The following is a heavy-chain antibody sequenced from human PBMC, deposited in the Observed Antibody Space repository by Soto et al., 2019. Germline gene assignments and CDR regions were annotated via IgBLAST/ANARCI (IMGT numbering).Heavy chain of an antibody. Sequence: PSETLSLTCSFSGGSMRNYYWNWIRQPPGRGLEWIGYVYHSGSTNYNPSLKSRVSMSVDVSRNHFSLTLHSVTAADTAVYFCTSSYSTSSSPDYWGQGTLVTVSS. J-gene: IGHJ4*02. D-gene: IGHD6-6*01. CDR3: TSSYSTSSSPDY. V-gene: IGHV4-59*01. CDR1: GGSMRNYY. CDR2: VYHSGST.